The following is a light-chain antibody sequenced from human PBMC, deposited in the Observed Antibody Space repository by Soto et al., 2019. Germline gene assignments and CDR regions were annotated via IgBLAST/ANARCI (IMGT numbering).Light chain of an antibody. Sequence: IPLTQSPSSLSASVGDRVTITCRASQGISSYLAWYQQKPGKAPKLLIYAASTLQSGVPSRISGSGSGTDFTLTISSLQPEDFATYYCQQSHSYPYTFGQGTKVDIK. CDR1: QGISSY. V-gene: IGKV1-9*01. CDR2: AAS. CDR3: QQSHSYPYT. J-gene: IGKJ2*01.